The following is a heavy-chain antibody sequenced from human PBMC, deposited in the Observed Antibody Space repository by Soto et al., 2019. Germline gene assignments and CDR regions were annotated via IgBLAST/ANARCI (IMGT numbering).Heavy chain of an antibody. D-gene: IGHD3-10*01. CDR3: ARAGVGSGLLSRAMDY. CDR1: GFSISYNY. J-gene: IGHJ4*02. Sequence: GSLRLSCAASGFSISYNYMSWVRQAPGKGLEWVSVIYAGESTHYGSSVKGRITVSRDTAKNTIHLQLNSLRAEDTAVYYCARAGVGSGLLSRAMDYWGQGALVTVSS. V-gene: IGHV3-53*01. CDR2: IYAGEST.